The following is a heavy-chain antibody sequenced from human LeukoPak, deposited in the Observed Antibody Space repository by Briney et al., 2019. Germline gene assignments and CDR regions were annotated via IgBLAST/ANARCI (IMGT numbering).Heavy chain of an antibody. V-gene: IGHV4-59*12. J-gene: IGHJ3*02. D-gene: IGHD2/OR15-2a*01. Sequence: MPSETLSLTCAVYGGSFSGYYWSWIRQPPGKGLEWIGYIYYSGSTNYNPSLKSRVTISVDTSKNQFSLQLNSVTPEDTAVYYCARSRISQPRDAFDIWGQGTMVTVSS. CDR2: IYYSGST. CDR3: ARSRISQPRDAFDI. CDR1: GGSFSGYY.